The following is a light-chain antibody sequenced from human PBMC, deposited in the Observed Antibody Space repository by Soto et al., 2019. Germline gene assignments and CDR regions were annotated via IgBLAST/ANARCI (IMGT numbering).Light chain of an antibody. Sequence: QSVLTQPRSVSGSPGQSVTISCTGASGDIGGYNYVSWYQHHPGKAPKLIIFDVNKRPSGVPDRFSGSKSGNTASLTISGLQAEDEADYYCCSYTRTSNHYFFGGGTKLTVL. CDR2: DVN. J-gene: IGLJ2*01. V-gene: IGLV2-11*01. CDR3: CSYTRTSNHYF. CDR1: SGDIGGYNY.